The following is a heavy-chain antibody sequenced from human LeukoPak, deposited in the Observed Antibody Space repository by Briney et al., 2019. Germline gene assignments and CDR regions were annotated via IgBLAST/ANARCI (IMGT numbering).Heavy chain of an antibody. J-gene: IGHJ4*02. D-gene: IGHD6-13*01. V-gene: IGHV3-21*01. Sequence: PGGSLRLSCAASGFTFSSYSMNWVRQAPGKGLDWVSSISSSSSYIYYADSVKGRFTISRDNAKNSLYLQMNSLRAEDTAVYYCARDIAAAGEEDYWGQGTLVTVSS. CDR3: ARDIAAAGEEDY. CDR1: GFTFSSYS. CDR2: ISSSSSYI.